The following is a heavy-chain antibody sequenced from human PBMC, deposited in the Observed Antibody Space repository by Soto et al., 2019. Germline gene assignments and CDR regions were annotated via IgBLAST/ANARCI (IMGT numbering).Heavy chain of an antibody. Sequence: ASVKVSCKASGYTFTGYYMHWVRQAPGQGLEWMGWINPNSGGTNYAQKFQGWVTMTRDTSISTAYMELSRLRSDDTAVYYCARVGGNYGDYEGQGYFDYWGHGTLVTVSS. CDR3: ARVGGNYGDYEGQGYFDY. J-gene: IGHJ4*01. CDR2: INPNSGGT. V-gene: IGHV1-2*04. CDR1: GYTFTGYY. D-gene: IGHD4-17*01.